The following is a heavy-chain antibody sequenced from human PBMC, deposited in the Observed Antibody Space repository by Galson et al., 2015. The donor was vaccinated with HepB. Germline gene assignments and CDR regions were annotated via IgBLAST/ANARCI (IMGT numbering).Heavy chain of an antibody. D-gene: IGHD3-22*01. J-gene: IGHJ4*02. CDR1: GFTFGDYA. V-gene: IGHV3-49*03. CDR3: TRGATKPDYYDSSGYYVVDY. CDR2: IRSEAYGGTT. Sequence: SLRLSCAASGFTFGDYAMSWFRQAPGKGLEWVGFIRSEAYGGTTEYAASVKGRFTISRDDSKSIAYLQMNSLKTEDTAVYYCTRGATKPDYYDSSGYYVVDYWGQGTLVTVSS.